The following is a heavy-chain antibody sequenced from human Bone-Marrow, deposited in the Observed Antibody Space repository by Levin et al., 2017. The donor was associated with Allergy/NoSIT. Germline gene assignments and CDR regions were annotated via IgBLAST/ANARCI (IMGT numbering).Heavy chain of an antibody. D-gene: IGHD5-18*01. J-gene: IGHJ4*02. CDR1: GGSISSGGYY. CDR2: IYYSGST. Sequence: PSETLSLTCTVSGGSISSGGYYWSWIRQHPGKGLEWIGYIYYSGSTYYNPSLKSRVTISVDTSKNQFSLKLSSVTAADTAVYYCARAVRGWIHPLGDFDYWGQGTLVTVSS. CDR3: ARAVRGWIHPLGDFDY. V-gene: IGHV4-31*03.